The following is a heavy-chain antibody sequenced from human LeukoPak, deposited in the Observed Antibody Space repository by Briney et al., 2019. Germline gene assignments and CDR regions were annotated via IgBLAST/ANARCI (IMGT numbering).Heavy chain of an antibody. V-gene: IGHV3-64D*09. CDR3: VKSPSDGLDV. J-gene: IGHJ6*01. CDR1: GFTISTYP. Sequence: GGSLRLSCSASGFTISTYPMLWVRQAPGKGLEYVSTIFSNADITSYAASVKGRFTTSRDDSKNTVYLQMSSRRPEDTALYYCVKSPSDGLDVWGQGATVTVSS. CDR2: IFSNADIT.